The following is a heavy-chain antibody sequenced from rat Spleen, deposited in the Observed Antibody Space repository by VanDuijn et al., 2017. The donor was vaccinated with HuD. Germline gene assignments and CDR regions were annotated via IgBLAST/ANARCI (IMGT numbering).Heavy chain of an antibody. CDR3: AREDYSDWYFDF. CDR2: ISYGDSSGHSAT. J-gene: IGHJ1*01. Sequence: EVQLVESGGGLVQPGRSLKLSCAASGFTFSDYYMAWVRQAPTKGLEWVATISYGDSSGHSATYYRDSVKGRFTISRDNAKITLYLQMDSLRSEDTATYYCAREDYSDWYFDFWGPGTLVTVSS. V-gene: IGHV5-7*01. D-gene: IGHD1-1*01. CDR1: GFTFSDYY.